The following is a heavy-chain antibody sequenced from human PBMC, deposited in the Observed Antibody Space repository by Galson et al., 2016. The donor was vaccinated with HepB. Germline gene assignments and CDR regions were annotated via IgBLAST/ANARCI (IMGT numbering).Heavy chain of an antibody. CDR1: GFTFSGYN. V-gene: IGHV3-48*02. J-gene: IGHJ4*02. D-gene: IGHD1-14*01. CDR3: ARDGNHGYDMDY. Sequence: SLRLSCAASGFTFSGYNMAWVRQAPGKGLEWVSRITHTTYTIYYADSVKGRFTISRDNAKNSLYLQMNSLRDEDTAIYFCARDGNHGYDMDYWGQGTLVTVSS. CDR2: ITHTTYTI.